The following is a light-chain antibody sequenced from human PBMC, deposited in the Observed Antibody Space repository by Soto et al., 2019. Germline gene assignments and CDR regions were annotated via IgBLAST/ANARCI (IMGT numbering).Light chain of an antibody. Sequence: DIEMTQSADSLSVSLGERATIHCRSSQSLLYTHNKRDYLAWYQQKPRQPPKLLIYWASTRESGVPDRFSGSVSGTDFTLTISSLQAEDVAVYYCQQYYSSPLTFGGGTKVEL. CDR3: QQYYSSPLT. J-gene: IGKJ4*01. CDR2: WAS. CDR1: QSLLYTHNKRDY. V-gene: IGKV4-1*01.